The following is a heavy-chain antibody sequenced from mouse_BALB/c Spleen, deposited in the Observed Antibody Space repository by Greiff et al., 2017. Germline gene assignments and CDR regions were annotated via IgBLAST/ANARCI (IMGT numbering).Heavy chain of an antibody. J-gene: IGHJ2*01. D-gene: IGHD2-2*01. Sequence: LVESGAELVRPGTSVKVSCKASGYAFTNYLIEWVKQRPGQGLEWIGVINPGSGGTNYNEKFKGKATLTADKSSSTAYMQLSSLTSDDSAVYFCARRGLRQGFDYWGQGTTLTVSS. CDR2: INPGSGGT. V-gene: IGHV1-54*01. CDR1: GYAFTNYL. CDR3: ARRGLRQGFDY.